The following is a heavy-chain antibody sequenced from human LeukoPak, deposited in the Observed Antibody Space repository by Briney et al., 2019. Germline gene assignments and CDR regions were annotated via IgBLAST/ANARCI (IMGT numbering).Heavy chain of an antibody. CDR1: GVFISSSENY. D-gene: IGHD6-13*01. Sequence: SETLSLPCTVSGVFISSSENYWGWIRQPPGKGLEWIGSIHYSGTTYYNPSLKSRVSISVDTSKNQFSLKLSSVTAADTAVYYCARSGIAAAGTGIDYWGQGTLVTVSS. CDR2: IHYSGTT. CDR3: ARSGIAAAGTGIDY. V-gene: IGHV4-39*01. J-gene: IGHJ4*02.